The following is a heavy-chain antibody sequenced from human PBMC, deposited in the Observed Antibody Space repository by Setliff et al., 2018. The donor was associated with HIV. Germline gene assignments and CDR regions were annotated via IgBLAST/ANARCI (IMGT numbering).Heavy chain of an antibody. CDR2: IYSGGIT. D-gene: IGHD3-22*01. J-gene: IGHJ4*02. V-gene: IGHV4-59*08. CDR1: GGSISSAY. CDR3: ARRVVTLSPWFDY. Sequence: SETLSLTCAVSGGSISSAYWSWVRQPPGKGLEWIGYIYSGGITKYNPSLKSRVTISGDTSKNRFSLTLRSVTAADTAVYYCARRVVTLSPWFDYWGQGTLVTVSS.